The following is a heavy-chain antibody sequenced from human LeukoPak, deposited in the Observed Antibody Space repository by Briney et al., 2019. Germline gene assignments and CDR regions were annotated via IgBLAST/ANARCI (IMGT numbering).Heavy chain of an antibody. CDR2: ISSSSSYI. J-gene: IGHJ4*02. V-gene: IGHV3-21*01. CDR3: RHILENYYDSSGYFDDDY. D-gene: IGHD3-22*01. Sequence: PGGSLRLXCAASGFTFSSYSMNWVRQAPGKGLESVSSISSSSSYIYYADSVKGRFTISRDNAKNSLYLQMNSLRAEDTAVYYCRHILENYYDSSGYFDDDYWGQGTLVTVSS. CDR1: GFTFSSYS.